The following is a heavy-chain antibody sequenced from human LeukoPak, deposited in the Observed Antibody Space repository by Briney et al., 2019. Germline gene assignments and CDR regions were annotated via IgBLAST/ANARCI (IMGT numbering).Heavy chain of an antibody. V-gene: IGHV3-74*01. CDR3: AGGDRNGWYFYY. Sequence: PGGSLRLSCAASGFTFSRYWMHWVRQAPGKGLVWVSRINSDGSSTSYADSVKGRFTISRDNAKNSLYLQMSSLRAEDTALYLCAGGDRNGWYFYYWGQGTLVTVSS. CDR2: INSDGSST. D-gene: IGHD6-19*01. J-gene: IGHJ4*02. CDR1: GFTFSRYW.